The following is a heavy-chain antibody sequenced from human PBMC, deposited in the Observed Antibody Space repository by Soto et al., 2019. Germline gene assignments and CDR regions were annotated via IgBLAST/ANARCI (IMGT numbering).Heavy chain of an antibody. Sequence: QVQLVQSGAEVKKPGASVKLSCKASGYTFITSYYTHWVRQAPGQGLEWMGIINPTGTMTKYSERFQGRLTMTRDTSTSTDYMELSTLTSEDTAVYFWAGGTGGDHDAFDIWGQGTMVTVSS. V-gene: IGHV1-46*01. CDR1: GYTFITSYY. CDR3: AGGTGGDHDAFDI. D-gene: IGHD3-16*01. J-gene: IGHJ3*02. CDR2: INPTGTMT.